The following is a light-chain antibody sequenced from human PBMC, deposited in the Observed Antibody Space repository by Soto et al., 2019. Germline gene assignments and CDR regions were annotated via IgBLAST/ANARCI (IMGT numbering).Light chain of an antibody. CDR2: DVS. J-gene: IGLJ1*01. CDR3: SSYTTSCTFV. CDR1: SSDVGRYDF. V-gene: IGLV2-14*01. Sequence: QSALAQPASVSGSPGQSITISCTGTSSDVGRYDFVSWFQQHPGKAPKLMIYDVSIRPSGVSDHFSGSKSGNTASLTISGLQAEDEADYYCSSYTTSCTFVFGTGSKVTVL.